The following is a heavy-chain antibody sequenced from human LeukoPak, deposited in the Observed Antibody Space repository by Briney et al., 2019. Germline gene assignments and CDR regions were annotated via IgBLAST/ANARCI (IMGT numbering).Heavy chain of an antibody. CDR1: GYTFTGYY. Sequence: ASVKVSCKASGYTFTGYYMHWVRQAPGQGLEWMGWINPNSGGTNYAQKVQGRVTMTRDTSISTAYMELSRLRSDDTAVYYCARNVWSGYYGAFDIWGQGTMVTVSS. CDR3: ARNVWSGYYGAFDI. V-gene: IGHV1-2*02. J-gene: IGHJ3*02. CDR2: INPNSGGT. D-gene: IGHD3-3*01.